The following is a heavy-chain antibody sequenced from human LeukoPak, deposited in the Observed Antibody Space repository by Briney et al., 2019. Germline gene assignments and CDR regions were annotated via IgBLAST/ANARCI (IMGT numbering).Heavy chain of an antibody. Sequence: GRSLRLSCAASGFTFSSYAMHWVRQAPGKGLEWVAVISYDRSNKYYADSAKGRFTISRDNSKNTLYLQMNSLRAEDTSVYYCAREDTAMVTFSYYYYYGMDVWGQGTTVTVSS. V-gene: IGHV3-30-3*01. CDR2: ISYDRSNK. J-gene: IGHJ6*02. D-gene: IGHD5-18*01. CDR1: GFTFSSYA. CDR3: AREDTAMVTFSYYYYYGMDV.